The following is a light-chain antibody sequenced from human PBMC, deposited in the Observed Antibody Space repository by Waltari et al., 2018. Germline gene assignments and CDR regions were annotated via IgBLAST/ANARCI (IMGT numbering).Light chain of an antibody. CDR1: DPNLRSNA. J-gene: IGLJ3*02. Sequence: QSVVTQPPSASGTPGQPVTISCSGSDPNLRSNAVSWYQQVPGAAPKPLIYNNYQRPSGVSDRFSASRFGTSATLAISGLQSEDEAVYYCATWDDSLNGWVFGGGTKLTVL. V-gene: IGLV1-44*01. CDR2: NNY. CDR3: ATWDDSLNGWV.